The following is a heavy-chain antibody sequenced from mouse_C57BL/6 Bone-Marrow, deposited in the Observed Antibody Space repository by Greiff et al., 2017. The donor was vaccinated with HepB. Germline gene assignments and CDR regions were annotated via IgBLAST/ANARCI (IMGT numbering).Heavy chain of an antibody. J-gene: IGHJ2*01. CDR1: GFNIKDDY. D-gene: IGHD1-1*01. V-gene: IGHV14-4*01. CDR3: TTYYPYYFDY. CDR2: IYPENGDT. Sequence: EVKLQESGAELVRPGASVKLSCTASGFNIKDDYMHWVKQRPEQGLEWIGWIYPENGDTEYASKFQGKATITADTSSNTAYMQLSSLTSEDTAVYYSTTYYPYYFDYWGQGTTLTVSS.